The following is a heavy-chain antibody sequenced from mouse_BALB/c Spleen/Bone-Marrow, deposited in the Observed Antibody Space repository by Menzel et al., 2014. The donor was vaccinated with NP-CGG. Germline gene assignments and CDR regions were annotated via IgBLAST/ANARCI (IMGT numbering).Heavy chain of an antibody. Sequence: DVMLVESGGGLVQPGGSLKLSCAASGFDFSRYWMSWVRRAPGKGLQWIGEINPESNTINYTPSLKDKFIISRDNAKNTLYLQMSKVRSEDTALYCCARLGYYGWFAYWGQGTLVTVSA. CDR2: INPESNTI. CDR1: GFDFSRYW. CDR3: ARLGYYGWFAY. J-gene: IGHJ3*01. D-gene: IGHD2-3*01. V-gene: IGHV4-1*02.